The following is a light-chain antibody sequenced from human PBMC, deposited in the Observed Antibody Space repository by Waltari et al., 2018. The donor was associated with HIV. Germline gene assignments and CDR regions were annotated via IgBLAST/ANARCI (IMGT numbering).Light chain of an antibody. Sequence: QSVLTQPPSASGTPGQTVTISRSGSSSTIGNDNIYWYQQLPGMTPKLLIYKNYQRPSGVPDRFAGSKSGTSASLAISGLRSEDEADYYCVGWDGSLSGYVFGAGTKVTVL. CDR3: VGWDGSLSGYV. V-gene: IGLV1-47*01. CDR1: SSTIGNDN. J-gene: IGLJ1*01. CDR2: KNY.